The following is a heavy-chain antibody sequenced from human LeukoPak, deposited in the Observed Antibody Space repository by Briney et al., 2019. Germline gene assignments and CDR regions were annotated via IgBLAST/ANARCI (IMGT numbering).Heavy chain of an antibody. CDR3: ARGKYSSGWFDY. V-gene: IGHV3-21*01. D-gene: IGHD6-19*01. CDR2: ITTSSTYI. Sequence: GGSLRLSCAASGFTFSSYSMSWVRQAPGKGLDWVSSITTSSTYISYADSVKGRFTISRDNAKNSLYLQMNSLRAEDTAVYYCARGKYSSGWFDYWGQGTLVTVSS. J-gene: IGHJ4*02. CDR1: GFTFSSYS.